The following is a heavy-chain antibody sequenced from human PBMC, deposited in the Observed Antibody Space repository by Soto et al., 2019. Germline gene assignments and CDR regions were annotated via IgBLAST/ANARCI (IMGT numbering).Heavy chain of an antibody. Sequence: PGGSLRLSCAASGFTFSSYGMHWVRQAPGKGLEWVAVISYDGSNKYYADSVKGRFTISRDNSKNTLYLQMNSLRAEDTAMYYCARQLLGSGSFYFDSWGQGTLVTVSS. V-gene: IGHV3-30*03. CDR1: GFTFSSYG. J-gene: IGHJ4*02. CDR2: ISYDGSNK. CDR3: ARQLLGSGSFYFDS. D-gene: IGHD3-10*01.